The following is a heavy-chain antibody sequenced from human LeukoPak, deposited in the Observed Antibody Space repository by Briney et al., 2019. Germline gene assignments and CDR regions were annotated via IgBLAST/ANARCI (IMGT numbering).Heavy chain of an antibody. D-gene: IGHD4-17*01. CDR2: ISSNGGST. J-gene: IGHJ3*02. Sequence: GGSLRLSCAASGFTFSSYAMHWVRQAPGKGLEYVSAISSNGGSTYYANSVKGRFTISRDNSKNTLYLQMNSLRAEDTAVYYCARPLYGDYVDAFDIWGQGQWSPSLQ. CDR3: ARPLYGDYVDAFDI. CDR1: GFTFSSYA. V-gene: IGHV3-64*01.